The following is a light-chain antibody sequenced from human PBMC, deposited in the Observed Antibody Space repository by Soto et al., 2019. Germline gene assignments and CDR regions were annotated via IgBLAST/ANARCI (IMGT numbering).Light chain of an antibody. J-gene: IGKJ4*01. CDR3: KQSKSFPLT. V-gene: IGKV1-12*01. Sequence: DIHMTQSPSSLSASVGYIFTITCRASQGIDRWLAWYQQKPGKAPKVLIYAASSLRSGVPSRLSGSGYGTDFSITISSMKTEDLETYYCKQSKSFPLTFGGGTKVDIK. CDR2: AAS. CDR1: QGIDRW.